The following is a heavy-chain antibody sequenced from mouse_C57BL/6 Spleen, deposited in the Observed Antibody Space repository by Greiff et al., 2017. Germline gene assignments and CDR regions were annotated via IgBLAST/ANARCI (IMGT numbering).Heavy chain of an antibody. J-gene: IGHJ4*01. V-gene: IGHV1-9*01. CDR3: SIPYPRNYYAMDY. CDR2: ILPGSGST. CDR1: GYTFTGYW. D-gene: IGHD2-10*01. Sequence: VKLQESGAELMKPGASLKLSCKATGYTFTGYWIEWVTQRPGHGLEWIGEILPGSGSTNYNEKFKGKATFTADTSSNTAYMQLSSLTTEDSAIYYCSIPYPRNYYAMDYWGQGTSVTVSS.